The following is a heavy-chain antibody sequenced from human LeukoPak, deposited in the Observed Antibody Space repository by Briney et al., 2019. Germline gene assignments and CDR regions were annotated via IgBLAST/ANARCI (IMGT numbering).Heavy chain of an antibody. CDR3: TRDRGMYYYGSGSVNY. J-gene: IGHJ4*02. D-gene: IGHD3-10*01. CDR1: GFTFGDYA. Sequence: GRSLRLSCTASGFTFGDYAMSWFRQAPGKGLEWVGFIRSKAYGGTTEYAASVKGRFTISRDDYKSIAYLQMNSLKTEDTAVYYCTRDRGMYYYGSGSVNYWDQGTLVTVSS. CDR2: IRSKAYGGTT. V-gene: IGHV3-49*03.